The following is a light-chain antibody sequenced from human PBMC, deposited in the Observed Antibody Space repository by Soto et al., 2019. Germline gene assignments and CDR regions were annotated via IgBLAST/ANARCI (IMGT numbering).Light chain of an antibody. Sequence: DIQMTQSPSTLSASVGDRVTITCRASQSISTWLAWYQQKPGKAPKVLIYTASSLQSGVPSRFSGGGSGTEFSLTISSLQPDDFATYYCQQYNSYPLTFGGGPKVEIK. V-gene: IGKV1-5*03. CDR2: TAS. CDR3: QQYNSYPLT. J-gene: IGKJ4*01. CDR1: QSISTW.